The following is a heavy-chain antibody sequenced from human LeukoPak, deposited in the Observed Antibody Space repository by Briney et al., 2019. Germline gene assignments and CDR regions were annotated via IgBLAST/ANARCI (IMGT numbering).Heavy chain of an antibody. CDR3: AKSRSVATVTTCDF. CDR1: GFTFSDYY. CDR2: ISSSDSPR. D-gene: IGHD4-11*01. Sequence: PGGSLRLSCAASGFTFSDYYMSWIRQAPGKGLEWVSYISSSDSPRFYADSVKGRFTISRDNSKNTLYLQVNSLRAEDTAVYYCAKSRSVATVTTCDFWGQGILVTVSS. J-gene: IGHJ4*02. V-gene: IGHV3-11*04.